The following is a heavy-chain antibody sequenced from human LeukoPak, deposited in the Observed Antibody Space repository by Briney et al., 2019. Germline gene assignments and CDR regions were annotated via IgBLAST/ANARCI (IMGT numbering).Heavy chain of an antibody. D-gene: IGHD3-10*01. CDR3: VRHITTRSNYFDY. V-gene: IGHV4-38-2*02. CDR2: IYHSGST. Sequence: SETLSLTCTVSGYSISSGYYWGWIRQPPGKGLEWIGSIYHSGSTYYNPSLKSRVTISVDTSKNQFSLKLSSVTAADTAVYYCVRHITTRSNYFDYWGQGTLVTVSS. J-gene: IGHJ4*02. CDR1: GYSISSGYY.